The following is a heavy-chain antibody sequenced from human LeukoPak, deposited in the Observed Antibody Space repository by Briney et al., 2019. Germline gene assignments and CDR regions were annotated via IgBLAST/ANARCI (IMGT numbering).Heavy chain of an antibody. D-gene: IGHD3-16*01. Sequence: PGGSLRLSCAASGFTFSTSGMHWVRQDPGKGLEWVAFISYDGSKTYYADSVKGRFTISRDNSKNAAFLQMSSLRAEDTTVYYCANLQIRMGVDYWGQGTLVTVSS. CDR1: GFTFSTSG. CDR3: ANLQIRMGVDY. J-gene: IGHJ4*02. V-gene: IGHV3-30*02. CDR2: ISYDGSKT.